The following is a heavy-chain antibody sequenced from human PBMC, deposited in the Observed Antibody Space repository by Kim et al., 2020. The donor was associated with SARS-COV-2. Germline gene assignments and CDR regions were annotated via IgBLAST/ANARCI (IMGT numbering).Heavy chain of an antibody. CDR3: ARFPINSGTYWFDS. V-gene: IGHV3-11*03. Sequence: ESVKVRFTISRDNGRNSVYLKMNSLRVEDSAIYYCARFPINSGTYWFDSWGRGTVVTVSS. D-gene: IGHD1-26*01. J-gene: IGHJ5*01.